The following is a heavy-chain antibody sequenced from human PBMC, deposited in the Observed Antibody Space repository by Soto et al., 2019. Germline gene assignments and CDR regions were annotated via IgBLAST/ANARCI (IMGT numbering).Heavy chain of an antibody. CDR3: ERDTAFISSGLFNP. CDR1: GFTFSDYY. CDR2: TSDSATTM. J-gene: IGHJ5*02. V-gene: IGHV3-11*01. Sequence: GWSLRLSCEASGFTFSDYYMSWIRQAPGKGLERISHTSDSATTMYYADSVKGRFTISRDNARKSLFLHMNSLRAEDTAVYYCERDTAFISSGLFNPSGQGTLVTVSS. D-gene: IGHD3-22*01.